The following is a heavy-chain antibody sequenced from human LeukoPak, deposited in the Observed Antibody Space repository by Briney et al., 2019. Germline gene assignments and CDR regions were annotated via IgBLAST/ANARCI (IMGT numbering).Heavy chain of an antibody. Sequence: GASVKVSCKASGYIFSSYGISWVRQAPGQGLEWLGWINAYNGDTNYAQKFQGRVTMTTDTSTNTAYMELRSLRSDDTAVYYCARALYHTFDYWGQGTLVTVSS. CDR1: GYIFSSYG. CDR3: ARALYHTFDY. J-gene: IGHJ4*02. D-gene: IGHD2-2*01. CDR2: INAYNGDT. V-gene: IGHV1-18*01.